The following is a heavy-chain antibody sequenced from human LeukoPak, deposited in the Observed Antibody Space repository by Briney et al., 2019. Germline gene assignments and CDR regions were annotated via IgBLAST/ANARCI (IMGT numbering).Heavy chain of an antibody. Sequence: GASVKVSCKASGYTFTSYGISWVRQAPGQGLEWMGWIIAYNGNTNYAQKLQGRVTMTTDTSTSTAYMELRSLRSDDTAVYYCARDPHSSSWYVSSYFDYWGQGTLVTVSS. CDR2: IIAYNGNT. V-gene: IGHV1-18*01. CDR1: GYTFTSYG. J-gene: IGHJ4*02. D-gene: IGHD6-13*01. CDR3: ARDPHSSSWYVSSYFDY.